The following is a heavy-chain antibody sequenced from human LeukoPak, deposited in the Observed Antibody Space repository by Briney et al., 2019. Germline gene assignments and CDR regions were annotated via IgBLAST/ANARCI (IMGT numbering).Heavy chain of an antibody. Sequence: GGSLRLSCAASGFTFSSYGMRWVRQAPGKGLEWVSAISGSGGSTYYADSMKGRFTISRDNAKNSLYLQMNSLRAEDTAVYYCAGSIAVAGHDAFDIWGQGTMVTVSS. V-gene: IGHV3-23*01. CDR1: GFTFSSYG. D-gene: IGHD6-19*01. CDR2: ISGSGGST. CDR3: AGSIAVAGHDAFDI. J-gene: IGHJ3*02.